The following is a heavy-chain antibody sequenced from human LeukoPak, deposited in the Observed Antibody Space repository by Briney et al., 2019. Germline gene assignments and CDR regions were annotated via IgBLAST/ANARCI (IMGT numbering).Heavy chain of an antibody. CDR3: AKASPYGSGSYYGMDV. Sequence: GGSLRLSCAASGFTFSSYGMHWVRQAPGKGLEWVASIRYDGSNKYYADSVKGRFTISRDNSKNTLYLQMNSLRAEDTAVYYCAKASPYGSGSYYGMDVWGQGTTVAVSS. J-gene: IGHJ6*02. CDR1: GFTFSSYG. CDR2: IRYDGSNK. V-gene: IGHV3-30*02. D-gene: IGHD3-10*01.